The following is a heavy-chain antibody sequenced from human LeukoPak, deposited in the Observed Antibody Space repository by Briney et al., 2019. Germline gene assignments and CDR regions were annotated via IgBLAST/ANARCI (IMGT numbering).Heavy chain of an antibody. D-gene: IGHD6-13*01. CDR1: GGSFSAYH. Sequence: SETLSLTCVVYGGSFSAYHWIWIRQPPGKGLEWIGEINHSGSTNNNPSLTSRVTISVDASKNQFSLQLSSVTAADTAVYYCARGRSLYSSKSPGLDYWGQGTLVTVSS. V-gene: IGHV4-34*01. J-gene: IGHJ4*02. CDR3: ARGRSLYSSKSPGLDY. CDR2: INHSGST.